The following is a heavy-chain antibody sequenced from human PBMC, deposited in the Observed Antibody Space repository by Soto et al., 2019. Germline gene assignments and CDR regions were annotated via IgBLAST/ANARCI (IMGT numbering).Heavy chain of an antibody. CDR1: GYTFTSYA. CDR3: ARDWHSSSWLY. CDR2: INTGNGNT. J-gene: IGHJ4*02. D-gene: IGHD6-13*01. Sequence: RASVKVSCKASGYTFTSYAIHWVRQAPGERLEWMGWINTGNGNTKYSQKFQGRVTITRDTSASTAYMELSSLRSEDTAVYYCARDWHSSSWLYWGQGTLVTVSS. V-gene: IGHV1-3*04.